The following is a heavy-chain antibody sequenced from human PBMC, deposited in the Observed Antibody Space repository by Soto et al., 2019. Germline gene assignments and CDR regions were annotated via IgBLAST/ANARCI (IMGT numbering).Heavy chain of an antibody. D-gene: IGHD5-18*01. CDR1: GGSISNAAYS. J-gene: IGHJ4*02. Sequence: SETMSLTCTVSGGSISNAAYSWSWIRQPPGKGLEWIGYIYPSGIPFYNPSLRSRVTISIDRSNDQFSLNLKSVTAADTAVYYCARERGGYGLFDSWGQGTLVTVSS. CDR3: ARERGGYGLFDS. CDR2: IYPSGIP. V-gene: IGHV4-30-2*01.